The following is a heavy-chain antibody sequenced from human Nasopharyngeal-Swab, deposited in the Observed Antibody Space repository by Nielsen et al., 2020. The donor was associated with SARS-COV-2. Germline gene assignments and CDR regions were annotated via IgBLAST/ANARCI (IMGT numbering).Heavy chain of an antibody. CDR2: ISGSGGST. V-gene: IGHV3-23*01. CDR1: GFTFSSYA. CDR3: AKASLRDGYWPD. J-gene: IGHJ4*02. Sequence: GESLKISCAASGFTFSSYAMSWVRQAPGKGMEWVPAISGSGGSTYYADSVKGRFTISRDNSKNTLYLQMNSLRAEDTAVYYCAKASLRDGYWPDWGQGTLVTVSS. D-gene: IGHD2-21*02.